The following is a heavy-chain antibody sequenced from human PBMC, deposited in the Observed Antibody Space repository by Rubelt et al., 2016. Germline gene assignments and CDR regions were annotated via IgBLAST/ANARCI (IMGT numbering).Heavy chain of an antibody. V-gene: IGHV4-34*01. J-gene: IGHJ5*02. CDR3: ARIGSGHNWFDP. Sequence: QVQLQQWGAGLLKPSETLSLTCAVYGGSFSGYYWSWIRQPPGKGLEWIGEINHSGSTNYNPSLKSRVTISVNTAKKQFSLKLSAVTAADTAVYYCARIGSGHNWFDPWGQGTLVTVSS. D-gene: IGHD6-19*01. CDR1: GGSFSGYY. CDR2: INHSGST.